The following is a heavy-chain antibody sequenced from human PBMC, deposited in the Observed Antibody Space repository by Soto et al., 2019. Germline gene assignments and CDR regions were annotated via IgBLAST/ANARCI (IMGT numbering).Heavy chain of an antibody. D-gene: IGHD6-19*01. CDR2: IYYSGST. J-gene: IGHJ5*02. V-gene: IGHV4-39*01. CDR1: GGSISSSSYY. Sequence: PSETLSLTCTVSGGSISSSSYYWGWIRQPPGKGLERIGSIYYSGSTYYNPSLKSRVTISVDTSKNQFSLKLSSVTAADTAVYYCATEAHYPGIAVADTKWLVRDWFDPWGQGTLVTVSS. CDR3: ATEAHYPGIAVADTKWLVRDWFDP.